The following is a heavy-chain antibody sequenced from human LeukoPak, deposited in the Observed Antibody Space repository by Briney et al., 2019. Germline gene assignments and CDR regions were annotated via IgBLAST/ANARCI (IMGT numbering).Heavy chain of an antibody. Sequence: SETLSLTCTVSGVSISSSNSYWGWIRQPPGKGLEWIGRIYTSGSTNYNPSLKSRVTISVDTSKNQFSLKLSSVTAADTAVYYWARDGGPGELQTWGQGTLVSVSS. V-gene: IGHV4-39*07. D-gene: IGHD1-26*01. J-gene: IGHJ4*02. CDR2: IYTSGST. CDR3: ARDGGPGELQT. CDR1: GVSISSSNSY.